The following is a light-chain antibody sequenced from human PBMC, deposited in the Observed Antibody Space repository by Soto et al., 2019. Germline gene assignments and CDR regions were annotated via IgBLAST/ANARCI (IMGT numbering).Light chain of an antibody. V-gene: IGLV1-44*01. J-gene: IGLJ1*01. CDR2: SNN. CDR1: SSNIGNNN. Sequence: QSVLTQPPSASGTPGQRVTISCSGSSSNIGNNNVNWYQQLPGTAPKLLIYSNNQRPSGVPDRFSGAKSGTSASLAISGLQSEDEADYYCAAWDDSLNGDVFGTGTKVT. CDR3: AAWDDSLNGDV.